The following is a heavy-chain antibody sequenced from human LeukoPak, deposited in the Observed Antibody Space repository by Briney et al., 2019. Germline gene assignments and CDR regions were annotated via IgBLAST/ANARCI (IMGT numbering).Heavy chain of an antibody. CDR2: IYYSGST. Sequence: SETLSLTCTVSGGSISSYYWSWIRQPPGKGLEWIWYIYYSGSTNYNPSLKSRVTISVNTSKNQFSLKLSSVTAADTAVYYCARTGPLYCFDYWGQGTLVTVSS. D-gene: IGHD1-14*01. CDR1: GGSISSYY. J-gene: IGHJ4*02. V-gene: IGHV4-59*08. CDR3: ARTGPLYCFDY.